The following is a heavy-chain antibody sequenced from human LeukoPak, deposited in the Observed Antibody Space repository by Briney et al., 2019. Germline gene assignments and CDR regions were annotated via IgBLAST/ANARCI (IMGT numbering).Heavy chain of an antibody. CDR2: IIPIFGTA. Sequence: SVKVSCKASGGTFSSYAISWVRQAPGQGLEWMGGIIPIFGTANYAQKFQGRVTITADESTSTAYMEPSSLRSEDTAVYHCARTTVTTGTYYYYYMDVWGKGTTVTVSS. CDR1: GGTFSSYA. J-gene: IGHJ6*03. V-gene: IGHV1-69*01. D-gene: IGHD4-11*01. CDR3: ARTTVTTGTYYYYYMDV.